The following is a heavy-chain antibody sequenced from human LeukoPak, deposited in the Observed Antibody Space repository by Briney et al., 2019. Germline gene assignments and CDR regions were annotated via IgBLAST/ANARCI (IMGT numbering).Heavy chain of an antibody. Sequence: SGGSLRLSCAASGFTFSSYSMNWVRQAPGKGLEWVSYISSSSSTIYYADSVKGRFTISRDNAKNSLYLQMNSLRAEDTAVYYCARDFTRAISGDYFDYWGQGTLVTVSS. CDR1: GFTFSSYS. CDR2: ISSSSSTI. CDR3: ARDFTRAISGDYFDY. D-gene: IGHD3-3*01. J-gene: IGHJ4*02. V-gene: IGHV3-48*04.